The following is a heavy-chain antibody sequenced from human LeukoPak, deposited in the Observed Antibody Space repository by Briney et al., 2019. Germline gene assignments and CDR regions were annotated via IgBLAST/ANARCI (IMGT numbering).Heavy chain of an antibody. CDR1: GGSISSYY. J-gene: IGHJ4*02. D-gene: IGHD6-19*01. Sequence: PSETLSLTFTVSGGSISSYYWSWIRQPPGKGLEWIGYIYYSGSTNYNPSLKSRVTISVDTSKNQFSLKLSSVTAADTAVYYCAGGVSSGCYFSFDYWGQGTLVTVSS. CDR3: AGGVSSGCYFSFDY. CDR2: IYYSGST. V-gene: IGHV4-59*01.